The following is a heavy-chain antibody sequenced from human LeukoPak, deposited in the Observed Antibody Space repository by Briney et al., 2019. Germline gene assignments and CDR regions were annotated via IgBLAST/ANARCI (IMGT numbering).Heavy chain of an antibody. D-gene: IGHD3-22*01. J-gene: IGHJ4*02. CDR2: INHSGST. CDR1: GGSFSGYY. CDR3: ARVLVYFDSSGYTPGGGDY. Sequence: SETLSLTCAVYGGSFSGYYWSWIRQPPGKGLEWIGEINHSGSTYYNPSLKSRVTISVDTSKNQISLKLSSVTAADTAVYYCARVLVYFDSSGYTPGGGDYWGQGTLVTVSS. V-gene: IGHV4-34*01.